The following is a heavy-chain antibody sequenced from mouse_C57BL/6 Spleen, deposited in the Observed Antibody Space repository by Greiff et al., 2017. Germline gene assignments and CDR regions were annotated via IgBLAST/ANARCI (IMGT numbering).Heavy chain of an antibody. V-gene: IGHV1-55*01. CDR1: GYTFTSYW. CDR2: IYPGSGST. J-gene: IGHJ4*01. CDR3: AFNATVVEGCYAMDY. D-gene: IGHD1-1*01. Sequence: QVQLQQPGAELVKPGASVKLSCKASGYTFTSYWITWVKQRPGQGLEWIGDIYPGSGSTNYNEKFKSKATLTVDTSSSPAYMQLSSLTSEDSAVYYCAFNATVVEGCYAMDYWGQGTSVTVSS.